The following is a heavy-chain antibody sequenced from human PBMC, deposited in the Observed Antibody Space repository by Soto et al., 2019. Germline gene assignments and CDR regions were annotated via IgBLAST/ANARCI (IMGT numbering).Heavy chain of an antibody. CDR2: ISSNGGST. J-gene: IGHJ4*02. CDR1: GFTFSSYA. V-gene: IGHV3-64D*06. CDR3: VKDVVTTVQSYYFDY. D-gene: IGHD4-17*01. Sequence: GGSLRLSCSASGFTFSSYAMHWVRQAPGKGLEYVSAISSNGGSTYYADSVKGRFTISRDSSKNTLYLQMSSLRAEDTAVYYCVKDVVTTVQSYYFDYWGQGTLVTVSS.